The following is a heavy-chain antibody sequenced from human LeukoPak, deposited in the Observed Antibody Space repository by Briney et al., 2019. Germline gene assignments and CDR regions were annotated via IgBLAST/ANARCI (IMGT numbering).Heavy chain of an antibody. CDR3: TSLPVAAADTGGVDC. J-gene: IGHJ4*02. CDR2: ISGSGGDK. V-gene: IGHV3-23*01. D-gene: IGHD6-13*01. CDR1: GFTFSTYA. Sequence: GGSLRLSCAASGFTFSTYAMNWVRQAPGKGLESISSISGSGGDKYYIDSVRGRFTISRDNSKKTLFLQMNSLRAEDTAVYYCTSLPVAAADTGGVDCWGQGTLVTVSS.